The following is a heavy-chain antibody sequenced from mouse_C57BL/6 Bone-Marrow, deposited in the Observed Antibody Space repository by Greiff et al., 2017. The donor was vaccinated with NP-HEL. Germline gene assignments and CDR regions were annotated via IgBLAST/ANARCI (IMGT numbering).Heavy chain of an antibody. J-gene: IGHJ3*01. Sequence: EVKLMESGAELVRPGASVKLSCTASGFNIKDYYMHWVKQRPEQGPEWIGRIDPEDGDTEYAPKFQGKATMTADTSSNTAYLQLSSLTSEDTAVYYCTPGLTMTFAYWGQGTLVTVSA. CDR2: IDPEDGDT. CDR1: GFNIKDYY. D-gene: IGHD1-1*02. V-gene: IGHV14-1*01. CDR3: TPGLTMTFAY.